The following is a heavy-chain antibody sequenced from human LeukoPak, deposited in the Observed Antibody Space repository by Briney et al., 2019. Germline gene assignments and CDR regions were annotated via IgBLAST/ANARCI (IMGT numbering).Heavy chain of an antibody. CDR3: AKNSRTIFGVVISDTTYGMDV. V-gene: IGHV3-23*01. Sequence: GGSLRLSCAASGFTFSSYAMSWVRQAPGKGLEWVSAISGSGGSTYYADSVKGRFTISRDNSKNTLYLQMSSLRAEDTAVYYCAKNSRTIFGVVISDTTYGMDVWGQGTTVTVSS. D-gene: IGHD3-3*01. J-gene: IGHJ6*02. CDR1: GFTFSSYA. CDR2: ISGSGGST.